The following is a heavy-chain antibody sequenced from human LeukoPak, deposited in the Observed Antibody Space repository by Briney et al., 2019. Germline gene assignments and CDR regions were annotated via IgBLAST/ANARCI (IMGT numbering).Heavy chain of an antibody. D-gene: IGHD3-22*01. Sequence: SVKVSCKASGGTFSSYAISWVRQAPGQGLEWMGGIIPIFGTANYAQKFQGRVTITADESTSTAYMELSSLRSEDTAVYYCARPRSNYYDSGATFDYWGQGTLVTVSS. V-gene: IGHV1-69*13. CDR1: GGTFSSYA. CDR2: IIPIFGTA. J-gene: IGHJ4*02. CDR3: ARPRSNYYDSGATFDY.